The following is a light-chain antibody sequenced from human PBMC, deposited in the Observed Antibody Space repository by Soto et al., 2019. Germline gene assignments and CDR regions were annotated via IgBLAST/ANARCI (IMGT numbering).Light chain of an antibody. V-gene: IGKV3-20*01. CDR2: GAS. CDR3: QQYGSSLTWT. Sequence: EIVLTQSPGTLSLSPGEGATLSCRASQSVSSNYLAWYQQKPGQAPRLLIYGASSRATGIPDRFSGSGSGTDFTLTISRLEPEDFAVYYCQQYGSSLTWTFGQGTKVDIK. J-gene: IGKJ1*01. CDR1: QSVSSNY.